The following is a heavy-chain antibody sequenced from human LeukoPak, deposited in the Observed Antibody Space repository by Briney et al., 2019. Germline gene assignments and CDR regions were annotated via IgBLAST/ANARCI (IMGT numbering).Heavy chain of an antibody. D-gene: IGHD3-22*01. CDR1: GFTFSSYA. CDR2: ISGSGGST. Sequence: GGSLRLSCAASGFTFSSYAMSWVRQAPGKGLEWVSAISGSGGSTYYADSVKGRFTISRDNSKNTLYLQMNSLRAEDTAVYYCAKVIGGYDSSGYFDYWGQGTLVTVSS. V-gene: IGHV3-23*01. J-gene: IGHJ4*02. CDR3: AKVIGGYDSSGYFDY.